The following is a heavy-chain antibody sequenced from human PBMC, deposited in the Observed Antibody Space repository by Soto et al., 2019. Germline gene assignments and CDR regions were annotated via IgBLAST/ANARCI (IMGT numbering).Heavy chain of an antibody. CDR2: VSGGGLNT. D-gene: IGHD5-18*01. V-gene: IGHV3-23*01. Sequence: PGGFLRLSCAASGFNFSNYARSWVRQAPGKGLEWVSAVSGGGLNTYYADSVKGRFTISRDNAKNSLYLQMNSLRAEDTAMYYCARVDTPAKSWGRGTLVTVSS. CDR3: ARVDTPAKS. CDR1: GFNFSNYA. J-gene: IGHJ5*02.